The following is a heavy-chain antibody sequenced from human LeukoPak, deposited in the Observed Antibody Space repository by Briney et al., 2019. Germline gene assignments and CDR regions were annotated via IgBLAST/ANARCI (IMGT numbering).Heavy chain of an antibody. J-gene: IGHJ4*02. V-gene: IGHV5-51*01. CDR1: GSISTSHW. CDR3: ARGDVLLWFGELLVSTPVSGFDY. D-gene: IGHD3-10*01. Sequence: GASLKISCKGAGSISTSHWIGWVRQMPGKGLEWMGIIYPGDSDTRYSPSFQGQVTISADKSISTAYLQWSSLGAEDTAVYYCARGDVLLWFGELLVSTPVSGFDYWGQGTLVTVSS. CDR2: IYPGDSDT.